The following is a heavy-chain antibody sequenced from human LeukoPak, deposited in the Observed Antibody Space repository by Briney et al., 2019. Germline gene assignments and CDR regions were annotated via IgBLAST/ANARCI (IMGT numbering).Heavy chain of an antibody. CDR1: GGSISSGGYS. D-gene: IGHD2-21*01. J-gene: IGHJ4*02. CDR2: IYHSGST. CDR3: ARAPDSSEVYFDY. Sequence: SEALSLTCAVSGGSISSGGYSWSWIRQPPGKGLEWIGYIYHSGSTYYNPSLKSRVTISVDGSKNQFSLKLSSVTAADTAVYYCARAPDSSEVYFDYWGQGTLVTVSS. V-gene: IGHV4-30-2*01.